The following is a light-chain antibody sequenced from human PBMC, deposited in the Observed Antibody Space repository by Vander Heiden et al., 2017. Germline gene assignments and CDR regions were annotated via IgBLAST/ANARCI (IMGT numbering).Light chain of an antibody. V-gene: IGLV4-69*01. J-gene: IGLJ3*02. CDR2: VNRDGSH. Sequence: QLVLTQSPSASASLGASVKLTCTLSSGHSSYPIAWHQQQPEKGPRYLMKVNRDGSHTKGDGIPDRVLGSSSGDDPYLIISSPQSDYEADDYCQKWGPGFHDGFGAGTKMTVL. CDR1: SGHSSYP. CDR3: QKWGPGFHDG.